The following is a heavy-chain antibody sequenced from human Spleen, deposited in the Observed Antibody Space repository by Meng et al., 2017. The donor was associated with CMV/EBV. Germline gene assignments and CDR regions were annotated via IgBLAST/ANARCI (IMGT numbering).Heavy chain of an antibody. CDR1: GFTFSSYW. CDR3: ARVAYRGHDF. Sequence: GESLKISCAASGFTFSSYWMTWVRQAPGEGLEWVANINQDESEEYYVDSVKGRFTISRDNAKNSLYLQMNSLRVEDTAVYHCARVAYRGHDFWGQGTLVTVSS. D-gene: IGHD5-18*01. J-gene: IGHJ4*02. V-gene: IGHV3-7*01. CDR2: INQDESEE.